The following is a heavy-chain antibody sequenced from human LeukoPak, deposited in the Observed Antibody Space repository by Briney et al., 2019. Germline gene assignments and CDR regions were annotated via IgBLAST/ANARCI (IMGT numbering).Heavy chain of an antibody. Sequence: GESLKISCKGSGYSFTSYWIGWVRQMPGKGLEWMGIIYPGDSDTRYSPSFQGQVTISADKSIGAAYLQWSSLKASDTAMYYCARRRSTSYSSSWYWIDYWGQGTLVTVSS. V-gene: IGHV5-51*01. CDR2: IYPGDSDT. J-gene: IGHJ4*02. CDR1: GYSFTSYW. CDR3: ARRRSTSYSSSWYWIDY. D-gene: IGHD6-13*01.